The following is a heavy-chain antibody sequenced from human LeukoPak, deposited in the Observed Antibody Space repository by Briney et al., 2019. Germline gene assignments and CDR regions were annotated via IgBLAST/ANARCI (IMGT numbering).Heavy chain of an antibody. CDR3: ARYYDSSGYSYYFDY. CDR1: GGSISSSNYY. D-gene: IGHD3-22*01. J-gene: IGHJ4*02. V-gene: IGHV4-39*01. CDR2: IYYSGST. Sequence: SETLSLTCTVSGGSISSSNYYWGWIRQPPGKRLEWIGSIYYSGSTYYNPSLKSRVTISVDTSKNQFSLKLSSVTAADTAVYYCARYYDSSGYSYYFDYWGQGTLVTVSS.